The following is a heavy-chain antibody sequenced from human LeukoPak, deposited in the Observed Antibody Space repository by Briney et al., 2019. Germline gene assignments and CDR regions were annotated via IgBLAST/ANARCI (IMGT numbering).Heavy chain of an antibody. Sequence: GGSLRLSCAASGFTFSSCWMSWVRQAPGKGLEWVASIKQDGSEKYYVDSVKGRFTISRDNAKNSLYLQMNSLRAEDTALYYCARAPGEGWFDPWGQGTLVTVSS. CDR1: GFTFSSCW. V-gene: IGHV3-7*01. CDR2: IKQDGSEK. D-gene: IGHD4-17*01. J-gene: IGHJ5*02. CDR3: ARAPGEGWFDP.